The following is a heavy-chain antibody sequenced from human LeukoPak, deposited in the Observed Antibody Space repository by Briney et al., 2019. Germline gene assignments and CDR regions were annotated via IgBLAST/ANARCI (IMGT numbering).Heavy chain of an antibody. V-gene: IGHV3-30*18. CDR3: AKDFGGSYSCFDY. Sequence: RSLRLSCAASGFTFSSYGMHWVRQAPGKGLEWVAVISYDGSNKYYADSVKGRFTISRDNSKNTLYLQMNSLRAEDTAVYYCAKDFGGSYSCFDYWGQGTLVTVSS. CDR1: GFTFSSYG. D-gene: IGHD1-26*01. CDR2: ISYDGSNK. J-gene: IGHJ4*02.